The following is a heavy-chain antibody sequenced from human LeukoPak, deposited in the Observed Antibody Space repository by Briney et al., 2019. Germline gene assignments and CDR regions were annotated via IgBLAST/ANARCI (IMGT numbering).Heavy chain of an antibody. CDR3: ARVMAARSSYYYYYMDV. CDR2: IYHSGST. J-gene: IGHJ6*03. D-gene: IGHD6-6*01. V-gene: IGHV4-38-2*02. CDR1: GYSISSGYY. Sequence: PSETLSLTCTVSGYSISSGYYWGWIRQPPGKGLEWIGSIYHSGSTYYNPSLKSRVTISVDTSKNQFSLRLHSVTAADTAVYYCARVMAARSSYYYYYMDVWGKGTTVTVSS.